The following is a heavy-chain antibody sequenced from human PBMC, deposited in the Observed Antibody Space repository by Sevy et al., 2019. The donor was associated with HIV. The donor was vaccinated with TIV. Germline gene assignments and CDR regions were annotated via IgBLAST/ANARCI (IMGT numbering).Heavy chain of an antibody. J-gene: IGHJ4*02. V-gene: IGHV4-30-4*01. CDR2: IHYTGGT. CDR1: GGSLSSSDSY. D-gene: IGHD5-12*01. CDR3: ANKRGYSHGPFDY. Sequence: SETLSLTCTVSGGSLSSSDSYWSWIRQPPGKGLEWLGYIHYTGGTYYNPFLKSRGAMSVDTSEEQFSLRLSFLTAADTALYYCANKRGYSHGPFDYWGQGILVTVSS.